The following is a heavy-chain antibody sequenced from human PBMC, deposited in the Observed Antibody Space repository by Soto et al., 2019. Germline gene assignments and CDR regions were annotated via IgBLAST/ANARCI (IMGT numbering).Heavy chain of an antibody. V-gene: IGHV1-46*01. CDR1: GYTFTSYY. Sequence: XSVKVSCKASGYTFTSYYMHWVRQAPGQGLEWMGIINPSGGSTSYAQKFQGRVTMTRDTSTSTVYMELSSLRSEDTAVYYCARDRLRDSSGYAIDAFDIWGQGTMVTVSS. CDR2: INPSGGST. CDR3: ARDRLRDSSGYAIDAFDI. D-gene: IGHD3-22*01. J-gene: IGHJ3*02.